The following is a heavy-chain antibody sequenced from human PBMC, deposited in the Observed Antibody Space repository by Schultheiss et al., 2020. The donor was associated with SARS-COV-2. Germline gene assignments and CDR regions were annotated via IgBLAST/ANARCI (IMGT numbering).Heavy chain of an antibody. CDR2: IYYSGST. CDR1: GGSISSYY. J-gene: IGHJ6*02. CDR3: ARERIGSGSYYMVYYYGMDV. V-gene: IGHV4-59*01. D-gene: IGHD3-10*01. Sequence: GSLRLSCTVSGGSISSYYWSWIRQPPGKGLEWIGYIYYSGSTNYNPSLKSRVTISVDTSKNQFSLKLSSVTAADTAVYYCARERIGSGSYYMVYYYGMDVWGQGTTVTVSS.